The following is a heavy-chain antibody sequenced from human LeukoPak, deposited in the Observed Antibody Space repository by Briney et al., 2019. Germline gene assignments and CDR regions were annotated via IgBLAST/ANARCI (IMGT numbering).Heavy chain of an antibody. Sequence: GGSLRLSCAASGFTFSSYAMSWVRQAPGKWLEWVSAISGSGGSTYYADSVKGRFTISRDDSKNTLYLQMNSLRAEDTAVYYCAKDKLHNWFDPWGQGTLVTVSS. J-gene: IGHJ5*02. V-gene: IGHV3-23*01. CDR1: GFTFSSYA. CDR2: ISGSGGST. CDR3: AKDKLHNWFDP. D-gene: IGHD6-6*01.